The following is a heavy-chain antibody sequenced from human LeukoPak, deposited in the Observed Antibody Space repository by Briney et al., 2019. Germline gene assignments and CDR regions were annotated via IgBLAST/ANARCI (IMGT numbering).Heavy chain of an antibody. CDR2: ISSKAYGGKT. J-gene: IGHJ4*02. D-gene: IGHD6-19*01. CDR3: TRVRYSSGWYFDY. Sequence: PGRSLRLSCTASGFTFGGYAMSWVRQAPGKGVEWVGLISSKAYGGKTEYAASVKGRFTISRDESKSIAYLQMNSLKTEDTVVYYCTRVRYSSGWYFDYWGQGTLVTVSS. V-gene: IGHV3-49*04. CDR1: GFTFGGYA.